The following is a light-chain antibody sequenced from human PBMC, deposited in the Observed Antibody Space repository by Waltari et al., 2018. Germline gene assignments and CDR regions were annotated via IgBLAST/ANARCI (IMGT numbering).Light chain of an antibody. V-gene: IGKV3-15*01. CDR1: QSILNK. Sequence: EIVMTQPPGTLSVSPGESATLSCRASQSILNKLVWYQQKPGQAPRLLIYQASTRATGIPARFSGSGSGTEFTLTISSLQSEDSAVYYCQQYHNWPPLTFGGGTKVEIK. J-gene: IGKJ4*01. CDR3: QQYHNWPPLT. CDR2: QAS.